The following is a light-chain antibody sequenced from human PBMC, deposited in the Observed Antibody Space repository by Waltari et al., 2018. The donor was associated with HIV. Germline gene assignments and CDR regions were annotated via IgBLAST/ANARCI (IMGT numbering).Light chain of an antibody. CDR2: QDT. V-gene: IGLV3-1*01. CDR1: DLPDKY. Sequence: SYDLTQPLSVSVSPGETASITCSGDDLPDKYAYWYQQKQGQSPLLVIYQDTQPPSGIPERFSGSSSGNTAALTISGTQPMDEADYFCQVWDRGTAVFGGGTKVTVL. J-gene: IGLJ2*01. CDR3: QVWDRGTAV.